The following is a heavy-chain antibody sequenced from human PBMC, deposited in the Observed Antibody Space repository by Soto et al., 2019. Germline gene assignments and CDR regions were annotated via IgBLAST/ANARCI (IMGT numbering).Heavy chain of an antibody. CDR2: ISYDGSNK. Sequence: QVQLVESGGGVVQPGRSLRLSCAASGFTFSSYAMHWVRQAPGKGLEWVAVISYDGSNKYYADSVKGRFTSSRDNSKNTLYLQMNSLRAEDTAVYYCTRDLLRYNWNDFPYYYYGMDVWGQGTTVTVSS. V-gene: IGHV3-30-3*01. CDR1: GFTFSSYA. J-gene: IGHJ6*02. CDR3: TRDLLRYNWNDFPYYYYGMDV. D-gene: IGHD1-1*01.